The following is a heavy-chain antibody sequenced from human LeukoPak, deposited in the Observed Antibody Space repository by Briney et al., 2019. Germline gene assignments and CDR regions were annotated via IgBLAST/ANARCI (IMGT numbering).Heavy chain of an antibody. CDR3: ARVEYSSSWHIVYYFDY. Sequence: GGSLRLSCAASGFTFSDYFMSWIRQAPGKGLEWVSYISSSGSTIYYADSVKGRFTISRDNAKNSLYLQMDSLTAEDTAVYYCARVEYSSSWHIVYYFDYWGQGTLVTVSS. J-gene: IGHJ4*02. V-gene: IGHV3-11*04. CDR1: GFTFSDYF. CDR2: ISSSGSTI. D-gene: IGHD6-13*01.